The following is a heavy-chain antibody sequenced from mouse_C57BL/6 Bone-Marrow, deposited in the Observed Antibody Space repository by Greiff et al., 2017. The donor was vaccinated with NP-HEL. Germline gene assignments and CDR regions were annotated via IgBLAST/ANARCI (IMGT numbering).Heavy chain of an antibody. CDR2: IDPETGGT. CDR3: TTGSSGPHAMDY. CDR1: GCTFTDYE. D-gene: IGHD3-2*02. V-gene: IGHV1-15*01. Sequence: VQLQQSGAELVRPGASVTLSCKASGCTFTDYEMHWVKQTPVHGLEWIGAIDPETGGTAYNQKFKGKAILTADKSSSTAYMELRSLTSEDSAVYYCTTGSSGPHAMDYWGQGTSVTVSS. J-gene: IGHJ4*01.